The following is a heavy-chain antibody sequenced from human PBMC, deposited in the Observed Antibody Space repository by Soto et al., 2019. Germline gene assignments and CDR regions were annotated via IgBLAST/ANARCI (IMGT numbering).Heavy chain of an antibody. CDR2: IYYSGST. Sequence: SESLSLACTVSSGCIRSSYWSLIRQPPGKGLEWIGYIYYSGSTNYNPSLKSRVTISVDTSKNQFSLQLSSVTVADTAVYYCARDFKRYSSPPRPLEYWGLGTLVTVSS. CDR1: SGCIRSSY. D-gene: IGHD6-13*01. CDR3: ARDFKRYSSPPRPLEY. J-gene: IGHJ4*02. V-gene: IGHV4-59*12.